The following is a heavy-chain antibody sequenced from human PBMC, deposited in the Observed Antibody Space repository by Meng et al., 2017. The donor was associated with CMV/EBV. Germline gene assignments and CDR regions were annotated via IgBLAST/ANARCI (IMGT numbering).Heavy chain of an antibody. CDR1: GGSISSHY. CDR3: ARALLAGTTSLVFDP. CDR2: IYYSGST. J-gene: IGHJ5*02. Sequence: SETLSLTCTVSGGSISSHYWSWIRQPPGKGLEWIGYIYYSGSTNYNPSLKSRVTISVDTSKNQFSLKLSSVTAADTAVYYCARALLAGTTSLVFDPWGQGTLVTVSS. V-gene: IGHV4-59*11. D-gene: IGHD1-7*01.